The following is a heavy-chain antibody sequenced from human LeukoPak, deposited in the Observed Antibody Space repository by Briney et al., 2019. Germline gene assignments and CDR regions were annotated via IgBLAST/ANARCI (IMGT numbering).Heavy chain of an antibody. CDR3: AKEIFGVVIMSFDY. Sequence: GGSLRLSCAASGFTFSNYAMQWVRQAPGKGLEGVAFIRYDGSNKYYADSVKGRFTISRDNSKNTLYLQMNSLRAEDTAVYYCAKEIFGVVIMSFDYWGQGTLVTVSS. CDR1: GFTFSNYA. D-gene: IGHD3-3*01. CDR2: IRYDGSNK. V-gene: IGHV3-30*02. J-gene: IGHJ4*02.